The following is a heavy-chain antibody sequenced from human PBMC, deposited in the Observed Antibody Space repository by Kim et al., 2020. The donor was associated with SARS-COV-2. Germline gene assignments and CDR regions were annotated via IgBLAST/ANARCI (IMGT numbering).Heavy chain of an antibody. CDR3: AKDGVFTSIPAAGTGGGFDY. CDR1: GFTFRSYA. Sequence: GGSLRLSCAASGFTFRSYAMSWVRQAPGKGLEWVSAVSGSGGSTYYADSVKGRFTISRDNSKNMLYMQVNSLRAEDTAVYWCAKDGVFTSIPAAGTGGGFDYWGPGTLVTVSS. D-gene: IGHD6-13*01. V-gene: IGHV3-23*01. CDR2: VSGSGGST. J-gene: IGHJ4*02.